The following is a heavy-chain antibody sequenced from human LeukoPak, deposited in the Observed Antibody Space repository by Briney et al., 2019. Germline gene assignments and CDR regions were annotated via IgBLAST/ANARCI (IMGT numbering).Heavy chain of an antibody. D-gene: IGHD4-23*01. CDR1: GGSISSGGYY. Sequence: SETLSLTCTVSGGSISSGGYYWSWIRQPPGKGLEWIGYIYHSGSTYYNPSLKSRVTISVDRSKNQFSLKLSSVTAADTAVYYCARDPNPYGGKGVWGQGTLVTVSS. V-gene: IGHV4-30-2*01. J-gene: IGHJ4*02. CDR3: ARDPNPYGGKGV. CDR2: IYHSGST.